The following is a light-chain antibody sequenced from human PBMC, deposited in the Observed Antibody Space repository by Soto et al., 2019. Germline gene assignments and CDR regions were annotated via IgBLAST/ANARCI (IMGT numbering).Light chain of an antibody. Sequence: EIVMTQSPATLSVSPGERATLSCRASQYVSDSLAWYQQKPGQAPRLLIYGASTRATGIPARFSGSGSGTEFTLTTSSLQSEDFAFYYCQQYNNWPPSTVGGGTRVEI. J-gene: IGKJ4*01. CDR1: QYVSDS. CDR2: GAS. CDR3: QQYNNWPPST. V-gene: IGKV3-15*01.